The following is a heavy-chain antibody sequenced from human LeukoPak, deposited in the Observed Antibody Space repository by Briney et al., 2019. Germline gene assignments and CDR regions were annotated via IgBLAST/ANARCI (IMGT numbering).Heavy chain of an antibody. V-gene: IGHV1-2*02. CDR3: ARDYNSSGWPQKGKVGY. Sequence: ASVKVSCKASGYTFTDYYMHWVRQAPGQGLEWMGWINPNSGGTNYAQKFQGRVTMTRDTSISTAYMELSRLRSDDTAVYYCARDYNSSGWPQKGKVGYWGQGTLVTVSS. J-gene: IGHJ4*02. CDR2: INPNSGGT. D-gene: IGHD6-19*01. CDR1: GYTFTDYY.